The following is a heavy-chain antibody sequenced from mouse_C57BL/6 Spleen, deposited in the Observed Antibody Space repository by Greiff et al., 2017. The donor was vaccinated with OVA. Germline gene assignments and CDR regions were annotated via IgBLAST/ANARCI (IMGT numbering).Heavy chain of an antibody. CDR1: GYTFTDYY. J-gene: IGHJ3*01. D-gene: IGHD2-3*01. CDR2: IYPGSGNT. Sequence: VQLQQSGAELVRPGASVKLSCKASGYTFTDYYINWVKQRPGQGLEWIARIYPGSGNTYYNEKFKGKATLTAEKSSSTAYMQLSSLTSEDSAVYFCARSPSDGGFAYWGQGTLVTVSA. V-gene: IGHV1-76*01. CDR3: ARSPSDGGFAY.